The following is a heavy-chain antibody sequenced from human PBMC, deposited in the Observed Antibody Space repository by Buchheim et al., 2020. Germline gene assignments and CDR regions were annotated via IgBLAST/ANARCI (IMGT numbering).Heavy chain of an antibody. CDR1: GFTFSSYR. V-gene: IGHV3-7*01. CDR2: IKQDGSEK. Sequence: EAQLVESGGGLVQPGGSLRLSCAASGFTFSSYRMSWVRQAPGKGLEWVANIKQDGSEKYYVDSVKGRFTISRDNAKNYLYLQMNSLRAEDTAVYYCARGIQSVPAAISLYYYYMDVWGKGTT. D-gene: IGHD2-2*02. CDR3: ARGIQSVPAAISLYYYYMDV. J-gene: IGHJ6*03.